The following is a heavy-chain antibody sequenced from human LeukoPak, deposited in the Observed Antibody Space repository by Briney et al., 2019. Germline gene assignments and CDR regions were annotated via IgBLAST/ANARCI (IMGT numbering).Heavy chain of an antibody. D-gene: IGHD3-10*02. CDR1: GFTFSDYY. CDR3: AELGITMIGGV. V-gene: IGHV3-11*04. Sequence: PGGSLRLSCVASGFTFSDYYMSWIRQAPGKVLEWVSYIGTSGSPIYYADSVKGRFTISRDNAENSLYLQMNSLRAEDTAVYYCAELGITMIGGVWGKGTTVTISS. J-gene: IGHJ6*04. CDR2: IGTSGSPI.